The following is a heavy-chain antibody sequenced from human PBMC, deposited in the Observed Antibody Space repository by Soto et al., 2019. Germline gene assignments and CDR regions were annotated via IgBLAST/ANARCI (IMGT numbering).Heavy chain of an antibody. D-gene: IGHD2-2*01. J-gene: IGHJ6*02. CDR1: GFTFSSYG. Sequence: QVQLVESGGGVVQPGRSLRLSCAASGFTFSSYGMHWVRQAPGKGLEWVAVISYDGSNKYYADSVKGRFTISRDNSKNTLYLQMNSLRAEDTAVYFALPAAMAAYYYGMDVWGQGTTVTVSS. CDR3: LPAAMAAYYYGMDV. V-gene: IGHV3-30*03. CDR2: ISYDGSNK.